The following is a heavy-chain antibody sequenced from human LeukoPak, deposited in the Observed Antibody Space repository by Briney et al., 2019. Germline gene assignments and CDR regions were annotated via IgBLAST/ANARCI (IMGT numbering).Heavy chain of an antibody. CDR2: ISSSGSTI. Sequence: GGSLRLSCAASGFTFSDYYVSWIRPAPGTGLEWVSYISSSGSTIYYADSVKGRFTISRDNAKSSLYLQMNSLRAEDTAVYFFSRQKTAYDILTGLIDYWGQGTLVTVSS. D-gene: IGHD3-9*01. CDR3: SRQKTAYDILTGLIDY. CDR1: GFTFSDYY. V-gene: IGHV3-11*04. J-gene: IGHJ4*02.